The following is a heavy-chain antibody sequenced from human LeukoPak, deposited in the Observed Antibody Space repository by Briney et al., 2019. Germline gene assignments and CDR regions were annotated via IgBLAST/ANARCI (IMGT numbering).Heavy chain of an antibody. D-gene: IGHD3-16*01. V-gene: IGHV3-30*18. CDR2: ISYDGSNK. Sequence: GTSLRLSCAASGFSLSSHGMHWVRQAPGKGLEWVAVISYDGSNKYYADSVKGRFTISRDNSKNTLYLQMNSLRAEDTAVYYCANGDLGVDYWGQGTLVTVSS. J-gene: IGHJ4*02. CDR1: GFSLSSHG. CDR3: ANGDLGVDY.